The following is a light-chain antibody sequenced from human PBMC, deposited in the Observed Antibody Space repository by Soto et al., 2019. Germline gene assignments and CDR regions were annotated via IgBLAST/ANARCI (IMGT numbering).Light chain of an antibody. CDR1: QTIGSW. J-gene: IGKJ4*01. V-gene: IGKV1-5*03. Sequence: DIQMTQSASTLSASVGDRVTITCRASQTIGSWLAWYQQKPGKAPKLLIYKASTLKSGVPSRFSGSGSGTDFTLTISSLEPEDFAVYYCQQRSKWVTFGRRTKVDIK. CDR3: QQRSKWVT. CDR2: KAS.